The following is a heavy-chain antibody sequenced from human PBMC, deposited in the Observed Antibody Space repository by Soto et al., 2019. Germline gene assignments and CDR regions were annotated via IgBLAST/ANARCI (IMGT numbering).Heavy chain of an antibody. D-gene: IGHD3-10*01. CDR3: AKDLRSITMVRGVFDP. CDR2: ISGSGGST. V-gene: IGHV3-23*01. CDR1: GFTFSSYA. J-gene: IGHJ5*02. Sequence: GGSLRLSCAASGFTFSSYAMSWVRQAPGKGLEWVSAISGSGGSTYYADSVKGRFTISRDNSKNTLYLQMNSLRAEDTAVYYCAKDLRSITMVRGVFDPWGQGTLVTVSS.